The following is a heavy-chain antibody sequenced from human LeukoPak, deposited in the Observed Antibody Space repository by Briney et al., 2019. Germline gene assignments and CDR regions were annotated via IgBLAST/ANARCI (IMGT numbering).Heavy chain of an antibody. CDR3: ARDLRSSSWFDY. CDR1: GFTFSSYS. Sequence: GGSLRLSCAASGFTFSSYSMNWVRQAPGKGLEWVSSISSSSSYIYYADSVKGRFIVSRDNAKNSLYLQMNSLRAEDTAVYYCARDLRSSSWFDYWGQGTLVTVSS. CDR2: ISSSSSYI. J-gene: IGHJ4*02. V-gene: IGHV3-21*01. D-gene: IGHD6-13*01.